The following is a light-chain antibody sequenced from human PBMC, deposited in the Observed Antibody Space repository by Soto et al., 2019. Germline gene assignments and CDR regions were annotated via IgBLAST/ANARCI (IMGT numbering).Light chain of an antibody. CDR1: SSNIGSNT. CDR3: AAWDDSLNGPV. Sequence: QSVLTQSPSASGTPGQRVTISCSGTSSNIGSNTVNWYQQHPGTAPKLLIYSGNQRPSGVPDRFSGSKSGTSASLAISGLQSEDEADYYCAAWDDSLNGPVFGGGTKVTVL. CDR2: SGN. V-gene: IGLV1-44*01. J-gene: IGLJ3*02.